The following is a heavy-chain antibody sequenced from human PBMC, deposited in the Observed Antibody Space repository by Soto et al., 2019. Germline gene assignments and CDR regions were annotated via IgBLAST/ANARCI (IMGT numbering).Heavy chain of an antibody. CDR1: GLSFSAAW. J-gene: IGHJ5*02. D-gene: IGHD3-3*01. Sequence: EVQLVESGGGLVKPGESLRLSCAVSGLSFSAAWMKWVRQAPGKGLEWVGRIKSKGGSETTDYAAPVKGRFTISRDDSKNTLYLQMNSLKTEDTAVYYCTHHGDFFDTILSWGQGALVTVSS. CDR2: IKSKGGSETT. CDR3: THHGDFFDTILS. V-gene: IGHV3-15*07.